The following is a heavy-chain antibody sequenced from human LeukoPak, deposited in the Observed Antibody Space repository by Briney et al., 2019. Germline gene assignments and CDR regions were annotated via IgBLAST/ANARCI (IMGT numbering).Heavy chain of an antibody. D-gene: IGHD1-1*01. V-gene: IGHV4-59*01. J-gene: IGHJ4*02. CDR2: ICYSGST. CDR3: ARGGVRVFDY. Sequence: SETLSLTCTVSGRSISSYYWSWIRQPPGKGLEWIGYICYSGSTNYNPSLKSRVTISVDTSKNQFSLKLSSVTAADPAVYYCARGGVRVFDYWGQGTLVTVSS. CDR1: GRSISSYY.